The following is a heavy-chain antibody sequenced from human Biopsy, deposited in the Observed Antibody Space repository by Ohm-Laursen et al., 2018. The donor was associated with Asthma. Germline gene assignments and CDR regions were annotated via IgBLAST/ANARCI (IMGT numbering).Heavy chain of an antibody. D-gene: IGHD1-26*01. V-gene: IGHV3-30*18. CDR2: ISFDGTNR. CDR1: GFTFSNYD. J-gene: IGHJ4*02. Sequence: SLRLSCAASGFTFSNYDMHWVRQAPGKGLEWVAVISFDGTNRNYTDSVKGRFTISRDNSRNTLHLEMNSLRAEDTAVYFCAKEVFPGWELRRGPDSWGQGTLVTVSS. CDR3: AKEVFPGWELRRGPDS.